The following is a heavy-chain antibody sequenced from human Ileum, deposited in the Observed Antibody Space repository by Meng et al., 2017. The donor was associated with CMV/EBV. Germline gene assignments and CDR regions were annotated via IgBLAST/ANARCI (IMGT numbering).Heavy chain of an antibody. V-gene: IGHV3-30*02. Sequence: GESLKISCGASGFTFNDYGMDWVRQAPGKGLEWVAFIRYDENNKYYGDSVKGRFTISRDNTKDTLYLQMSSLRAEDTAVYYCAKARLQYGSNIYVGGMDVWGQGTSVTVSS. J-gene: IGHJ6*02. CDR2: IRYDENNK. CDR3: AKARLQYGSNIYVGGMDV. D-gene: IGHD4-11*01. CDR1: GFTFNDYG.